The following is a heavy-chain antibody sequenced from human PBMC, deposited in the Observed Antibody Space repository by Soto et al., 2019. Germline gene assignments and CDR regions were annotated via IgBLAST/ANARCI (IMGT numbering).Heavy chain of an antibody. CDR3: ARAFRGYCGGDCYSYNWFDP. CDR1: GGSISSYY. V-gene: IGHV4-59*01. J-gene: IGHJ5*02. Sequence: SETLSLTCTVSGGSISSYYWSWIRQPPGKGLEWIGYIYYSGSTNYNPSLKSRVTISVDTSKNQFSLKLSSVTAADTAVYYCARAFRGYCGGDCYSYNWFDPWGQGTLVSVSS. CDR2: IYYSGST. D-gene: IGHD2-21*02.